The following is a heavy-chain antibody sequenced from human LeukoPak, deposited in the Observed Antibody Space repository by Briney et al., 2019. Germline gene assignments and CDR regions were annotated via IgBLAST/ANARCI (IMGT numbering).Heavy chain of an antibody. CDR3: ASWGDGKRFDY. CDR2: IWYDGSNQ. J-gene: IGHJ4*02. V-gene: IGHV3-33*01. D-gene: IGHD2-21*02. CDR1: GFTLSNHG. Sequence: GGSLRLSCAASGFTLSNHGMHWVRQAPGKGLEWVAVIWYDGSNQYYADSVKGRFTISRDNSKNMVYLQMNSLRAEDTATYYCASWGDGKRFDYWGQGTLVTVSS.